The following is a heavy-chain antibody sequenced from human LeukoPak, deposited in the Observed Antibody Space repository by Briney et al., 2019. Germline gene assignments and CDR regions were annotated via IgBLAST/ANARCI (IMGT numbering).Heavy chain of an antibody. CDR2: IKSKTDGGTT. CDR3: TTELATIFVDY. J-gene: IGHJ4*02. V-gene: IGHV3-15*01. D-gene: IGHD5-24*01. Sequence: GGSLRLSCAGSGFIFSNYWMHWVREAPGKGLEWVGRIKSKTDGGTTDYAAPVKGRFTISRDDSKNTLYLQMNSLKTEDTAVYYCTTELATIFVDYWGQGTLVTVSS. CDR1: GFIFSNYW.